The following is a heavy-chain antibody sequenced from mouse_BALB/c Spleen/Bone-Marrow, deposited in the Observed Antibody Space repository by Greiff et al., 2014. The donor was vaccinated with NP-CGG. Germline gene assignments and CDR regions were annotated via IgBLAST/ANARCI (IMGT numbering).Heavy chain of an antibody. J-gene: IGHJ4*01. D-gene: IGHD3-3*01. CDR3: ARWGWDFATGY. Sequence: VQLQQSGPELVKPGASVKISCKASGYTFTEYSMHWVKQSHGKSLEWIGGINPNNGVTSYNQKFKDKATLTVDKSSNTAYMELRSLTSEDSAVYFCARWGWDFATGYWGQGTSVTVSS. CDR1: GYTFTEYS. CDR2: INPNNGVT. V-gene: IGHV1-18*01.